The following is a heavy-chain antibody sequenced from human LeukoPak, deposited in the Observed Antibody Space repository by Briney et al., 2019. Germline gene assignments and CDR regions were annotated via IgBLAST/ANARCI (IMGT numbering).Heavy chain of an antibody. CDR1: GFTFSSYS. CDR2: ISSSSSTI. V-gene: IGHV3-48*04. Sequence: PGGSLRLSCAASGFTFSSYSMNWVRQAPGKGLEWVSYISSSSSTIYYADSVKGRFTISRDNAKNSLYLQMNSLRAEDTVVYYCASGRSGYSYGYSPPGYWGQGTLVTVSS. J-gene: IGHJ4*02. D-gene: IGHD5-18*01. CDR3: ASGRSGYSYGYSPPGY.